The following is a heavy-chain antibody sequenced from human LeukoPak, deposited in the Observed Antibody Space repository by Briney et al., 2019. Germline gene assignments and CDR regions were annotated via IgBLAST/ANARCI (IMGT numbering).Heavy chain of an antibody. Sequence: GGSLRLSCADSGFTVSSNYMSWVRQAPGKGLEWVSVIYSGGSTYYADSVKGRFTISRDNSKNTLYLQMNSLRAEDTAVYYCAREFYGYPRSGGLDYWGQGTLVTVSS. D-gene: IGHD2-2*03. CDR1: GFTVSSNY. J-gene: IGHJ4*02. CDR3: AREFYGYPRSGGLDY. CDR2: IYSGGST. V-gene: IGHV3-53*01.